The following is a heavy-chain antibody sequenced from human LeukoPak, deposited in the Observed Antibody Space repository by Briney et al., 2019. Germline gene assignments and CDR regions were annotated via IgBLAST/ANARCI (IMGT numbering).Heavy chain of an antibody. CDR2: IKQDGSEK. CDR1: GFTFSSYA. V-gene: IGHV3-7*03. D-gene: IGHD6-13*01. CDR3: ARDRVAAAGTNWFDP. J-gene: IGHJ5*02. Sequence: GGSLRLSCAASGFTFSSYAMSWVRQAPGKGLEWVANIKQDGSEKYYVDSVKGRFTISRDNAKNSLYLQMNSLRAEDTAVYYCARDRVAAAGTNWFDPWGQGTLVTVSS.